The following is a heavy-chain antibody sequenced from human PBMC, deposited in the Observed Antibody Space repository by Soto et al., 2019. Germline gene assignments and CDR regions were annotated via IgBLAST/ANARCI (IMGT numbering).Heavy chain of an antibody. CDR2: IGSTTTNT. J-gene: IGHJ6*03. CDR3: ASRGRYYMDV. V-gene: IGHV3-23*01. Sequence: DVQLLESGGGLVQPGGSLRLSCADSRLTFSTYAMTWVRQAPGKGLEWVSTIGSTTTNTYYADSVKGRFTISRDNSKNTLYLQISSRRAEDTAVYSCASRGRYYMDVWGNGTTVTVSS. CDR1: RLTFSTYA. D-gene: IGHD5-12*01.